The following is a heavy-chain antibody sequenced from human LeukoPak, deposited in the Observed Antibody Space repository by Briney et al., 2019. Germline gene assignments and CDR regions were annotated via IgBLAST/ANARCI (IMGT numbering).Heavy chain of an antibody. CDR3: ARYGITMVRGVIISNNWFDP. V-gene: IGHV1-69*13. D-gene: IGHD3-10*01. J-gene: IGHJ5*02. CDR2: IIPVFGTA. CDR1: GGTFSSYA. Sequence: SVKVSCKASGGTFSSYAISWVRQAPGQGLEWMAGIIPVFGTANYAQKFQGRVTITADESTSTAYMELSSLRSEDTAVYYCARYGITMVRGVIISNNWFDPWGQGTLVTVSS.